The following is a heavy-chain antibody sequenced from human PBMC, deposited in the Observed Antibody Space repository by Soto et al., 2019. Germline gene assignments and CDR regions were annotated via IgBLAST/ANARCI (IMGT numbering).Heavy chain of an antibody. V-gene: IGHV3-21*01. CDR1: GFTFSSYS. J-gene: IGHJ6*03. CDR2: ISSSSSYI. CDR3: ARAAGCSSTSCYTFYYYYYYMDV. Sequence: GSLRLSCAASGFTFSSYSMNWVRQAPGKGLEWVSSISSSSSYIYYADSVKGRFTISRDNAKNSLYLQMNSLRAEDTAVYYCARAAGCSSTSCYTFYYYYYYMDVWGKGTTVTVSS. D-gene: IGHD2-2*02.